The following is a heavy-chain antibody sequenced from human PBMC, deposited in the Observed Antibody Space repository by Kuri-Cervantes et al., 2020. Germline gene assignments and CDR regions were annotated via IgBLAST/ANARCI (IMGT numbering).Heavy chain of an antibody. CDR1: GGSFSGYY. V-gene: IGHV4-34*01. CDR2: INHSGST. J-gene: IGHJ6*03. D-gene: IGHD1-1*01. CDR3: ATRAHPDYYMDV. Sequence: SQTLSLTCAVYGGSFSGYYWSWIRQPPGKGLEWIGEINHSGSTNYNPSLKSRVTISVDTSKNQFSLKLSSVTAADTAVYYCATRAHPDYYMDVWGKGTTVTVSS.